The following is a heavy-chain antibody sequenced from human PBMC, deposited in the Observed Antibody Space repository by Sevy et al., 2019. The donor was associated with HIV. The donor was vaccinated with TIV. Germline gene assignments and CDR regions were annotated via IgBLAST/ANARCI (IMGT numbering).Heavy chain of an antibody. V-gene: IGHV3-48*01. Sequence: GESLKISCGASGFSFSSYSMNWVRQAPGKGLEWVSYITRSDSARDYADSVKGRFIISRDNSKNTLYLQMNSLRVEDTAVYYCARGKSGYGYGLDYWGQGTLVTVSS. CDR3: ARGKSGYGYGLDY. D-gene: IGHD5-18*01. J-gene: IGHJ4*02. CDR1: GFSFSSYS. CDR2: ITRSDSAR.